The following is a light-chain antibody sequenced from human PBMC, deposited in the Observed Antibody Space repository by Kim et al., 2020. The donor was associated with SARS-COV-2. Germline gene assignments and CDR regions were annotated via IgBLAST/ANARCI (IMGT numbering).Light chain of an antibody. CDR1: SLRRSY. J-gene: IGLJ1*01. Sequence: SSELTQDPAVSVALGQTVRITCQGDSLRRSYRSWYQQKPGQAPVLVMYGKNNRPSGVLDRFSGSSSGNTTSLTITGAQAEDEADYYCNSRDSTGNSYVFGTGTKVTVL. V-gene: IGLV3-19*01. CDR3: NSRDSTGNSYV. CDR2: GKN.